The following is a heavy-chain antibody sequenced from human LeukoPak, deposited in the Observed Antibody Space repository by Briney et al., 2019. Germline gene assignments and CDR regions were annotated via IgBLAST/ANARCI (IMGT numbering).Heavy chain of an antibody. CDR2: FDPEDGET. J-gene: IGHJ4*02. CDR1: GYTLTELS. D-gene: IGHD3-22*01. V-gene: IGHV1-24*01. CDR3: ARVQPHRIYYDDSDYPTRNDY. Sequence: ASVKVSCKVSGYTLTELSMHWVRQAPGKGLEWMGGFDPEDGETIYAQKFQDRVTMTTDTSTSTAYMELRSLRSDDTAVYYCARVQPHRIYYDDSDYPTRNDYWGQGTLVTVSS.